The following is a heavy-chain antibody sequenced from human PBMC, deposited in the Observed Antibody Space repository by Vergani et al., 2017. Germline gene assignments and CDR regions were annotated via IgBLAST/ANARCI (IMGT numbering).Heavy chain of an antibody. Sequence: VQLVESGGGVVQPGGSLRLSCAASGFTFSSYGMHWVRQAPGKGLEWVSAISGSGGSTYYADSVKGRFTISRDNSKNTLYLQMNSLRAEDTAVYYCAKVTLAVAGTNWFDPWGQGTLVTVSS. CDR2: ISGSGGST. J-gene: IGHJ5*02. D-gene: IGHD6-19*01. V-gene: IGHV3-23*04. CDR3: AKVTLAVAGTNWFDP. CDR1: GFTFSSYG.